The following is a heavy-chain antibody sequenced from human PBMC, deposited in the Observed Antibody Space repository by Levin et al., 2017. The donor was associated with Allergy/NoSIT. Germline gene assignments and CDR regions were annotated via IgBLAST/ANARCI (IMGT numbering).Heavy chain of an antibody. CDR3: AGWGEAVAGTGPFDY. V-gene: IGHV1-2*02. CDR2: INPNSGGT. Sequence: ASVKVSCKASGYTFTGYYMHWVRQAPGQGLEWMGWINPNSGGTNYAQKFQGRVTMTRDTSISTAYMELSRLRSDDTAVYYSAGWGEAVAGTGPFDYWGQGTLVTVSS. CDR1: GYTFTGYY. D-gene: IGHD6-19*01. J-gene: IGHJ4*02.